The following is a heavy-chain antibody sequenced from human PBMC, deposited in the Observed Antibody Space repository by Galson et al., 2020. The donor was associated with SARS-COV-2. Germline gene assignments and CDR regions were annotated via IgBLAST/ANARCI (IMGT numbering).Heavy chain of an antibody. V-gene: IGHV4-39*07. CDR3: ARGHQGIFDY. CDR1: GGSISSSSYY. CDR2: IYYSGST. D-gene: IGHD2-2*01. Sequence: SQTLSLTCTVSGGSISSSSYYWGWIRQPPGKGLEWIGSIYYSGSTYYNPSLKSRVTISVDTSKNQFSLKLSSVTAADTAVYYCARGHQGIFDYWGQGTLVTVSS. J-gene: IGHJ4*02.